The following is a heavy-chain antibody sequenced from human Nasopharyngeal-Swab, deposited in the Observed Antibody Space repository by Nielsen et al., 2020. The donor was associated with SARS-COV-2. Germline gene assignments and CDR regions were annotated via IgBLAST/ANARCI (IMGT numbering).Heavy chain of an antibody. CDR1: GYTLTSYG. J-gene: IGHJ2*01. D-gene: IGHD4-17*01. Sequence: ASVKVSCMASGYTLTSYGISWVRQAPAQGVEWMGWISAYNGNTNYAQKLQGRVTMTKGTSTSTTYMDLRSLRSDDTAVYYCARVVPSHQTDYGDYVRGPYWYFDLWGRGTLVTVSS. CDR2: ISAYNGNT. V-gene: IGHV1-18*01. CDR3: ARVVPSHQTDYGDYVRGPYWYFDL.